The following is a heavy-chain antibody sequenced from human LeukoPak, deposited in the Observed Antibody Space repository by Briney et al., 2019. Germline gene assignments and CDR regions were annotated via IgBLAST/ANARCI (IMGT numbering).Heavy chain of an antibody. CDR2: ISWNSGSI. V-gene: IGHV3-9*01. CDR3: AKHSSSSGFVY. CDR1: GFTFDDYA. D-gene: IGHD6-6*01. J-gene: IGHJ4*02. Sequence: GGSLRLSCAASGFTFDDYAMHWVRQAPGKGLEWVSGISWNSGSIGYADSVKGRFTISRDNAKNSLYLQMNSLRAEDTALYYCAKHSSSSGFVYWGQGTLVTVS.